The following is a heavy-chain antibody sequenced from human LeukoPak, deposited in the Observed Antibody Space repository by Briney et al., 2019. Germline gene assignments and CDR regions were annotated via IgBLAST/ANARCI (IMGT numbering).Heavy chain of an antibody. CDR2: ISYDGSNK. J-gene: IGHJ5*02. D-gene: IGHD2-2*01. V-gene: IGHV3-30-3*01. CDR1: GFTFSSYA. Sequence: GGSLRLSCAASGFTFSSYAMHWVRQAPGKGLEWVAVISYDGSNKYCADSMKGRFTISRDNSKNTLYLQMNSLRAEDTAVYYCARDRVGVQVPAANTNWFDPWGQGTLVTVSS. CDR3: ARDRVGVQVPAANTNWFDP.